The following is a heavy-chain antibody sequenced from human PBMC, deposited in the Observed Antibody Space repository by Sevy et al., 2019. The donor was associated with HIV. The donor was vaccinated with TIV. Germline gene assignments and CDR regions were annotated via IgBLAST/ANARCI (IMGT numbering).Heavy chain of an antibody. V-gene: IGHV1-18*01. CDR1: GYTFTSYG. Sequence: ASVKVSCKASGYTFTSYGISWVRQAPGQGLEWMGWISAYNGNTNYAQKLQGRVTMTTDTSTRTAYMELRSLRSDDTAVYYCARMYYDYVWGSYRISYYYGMDVWGQGTTVTVSS. J-gene: IGHJ6*02. CDR3: ARMYYDYVWGSYRISYYYGMDV. D-gene: IGHD3-16*02. CDR2: ISAYNGNT.